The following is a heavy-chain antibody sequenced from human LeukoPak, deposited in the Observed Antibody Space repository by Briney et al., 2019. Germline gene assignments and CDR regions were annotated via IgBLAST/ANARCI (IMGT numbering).Heavy chain of an antibody. V-gene: IGHV1-69*05. D-gene: IGHD3-10*01. Sequence: ASVKVSCKASGGTFSSYAIGWVRQAPGQGLEWMGGIIPIFGTANYAQKFQGRVTITTDESTSTAYMELSSLRSEDTAVYYCARMSVRGVIDGWAYPQHNAFDIWGQGTMVTVSS. J-gene: IGHJ3*02. CDR3: ARMSVRGVIDGWAYPQHNAFDI. CDR1: GGTFSSYA. CDR2: IIPIFGTA.